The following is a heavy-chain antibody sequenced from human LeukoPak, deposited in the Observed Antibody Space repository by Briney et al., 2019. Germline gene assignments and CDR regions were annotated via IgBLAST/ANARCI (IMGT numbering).Heavy chain of an antibody. Sequence: GGSLRLSCAASGFTFSSYAKSWVRQAPGKGLEWVANIKQDGSEKYYVDSVRGRFTISRDNVKNSLYLQMNSLRAEDTAVYYCATGGKFYYDSSGYPGDYWGQGTLVTVSS. J-gene: IGHJ4*02. CDR3: ATGGKFYYDSSGYPGDY. CDR1: GFTFSSYA. V-gene: IGHV3-7*01. CDR2: IKQDGSEK. D-gene: IGHD3-22*01.